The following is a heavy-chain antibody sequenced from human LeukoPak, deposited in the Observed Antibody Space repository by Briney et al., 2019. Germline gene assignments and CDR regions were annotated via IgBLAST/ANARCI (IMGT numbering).Heavy chain of an antibody. V-gene: IGHV1-2*02. CDR2: INPNSGGT. Sequence: ASVKVSCKASGYTFTGYYMHWVRQAPGQGLEWMGWINPNSGGTNYAQKFQGRVTMTRDTSISTAYMELSSLRSEDTAVYYCAGSYYDILTGYYNVPTMYFDYWGQGTLVTVSS. D-gene: IGHD3-9*01. CDR1: GYTFTGYY. CDR3: AGSYYDILTGYYNVPTMYFDY. J-gene: IGHJ4*02.